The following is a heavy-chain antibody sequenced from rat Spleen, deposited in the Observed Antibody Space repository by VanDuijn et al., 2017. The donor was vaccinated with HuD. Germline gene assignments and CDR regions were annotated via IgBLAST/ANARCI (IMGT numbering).Heavy chain of an antibody. Sequence: EVQLVESGGGLVQPGGSLKLSCAASGFAFSSYGMNWVRQAPPKGLKWVAAISPSGGTTYYRDSVKGRFTVSRDNAKSTLYLQMDSLRSEDTATYYCTRQNWPYYFDYWGQGVMVTVSS. V-gene: IGHV5-19*01. D-gene: IGHD5-1*01. CDR1: GFAFSSYG. J-gene: IGHJ2*01. CDR2: ISPSGGTT. CDR3: TRQNWPYYFDY.